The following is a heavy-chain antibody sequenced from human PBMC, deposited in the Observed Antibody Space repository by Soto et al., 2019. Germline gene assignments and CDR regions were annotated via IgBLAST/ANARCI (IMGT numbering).Heavy chain of an antibody. Sequence: ASVKVSCKASGYTFTSYYMHWVRQAPGQGLEWMGIINPSGGSTSYAQKFQGRVTMTRDTPTSTVYMELSSLRSEDTAVYYCARDFVGGTIFGVVIHNWFDPWGQGTLVTVSS. D-gene: IGHD3-3*01. CDR3: ARDFVGGTIFGVVIHNWFDP. CDR2: INPSGGST. CDR1: GYTFTSYY. V-gene: IGHV1-46*01. J-gene: IGHJ5*02.